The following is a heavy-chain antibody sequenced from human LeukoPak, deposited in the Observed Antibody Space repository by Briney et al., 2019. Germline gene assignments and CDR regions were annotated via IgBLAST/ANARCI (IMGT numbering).Heavy chain of an antibody. CDR1: GGSISSSSYY. V-gene: IGHV4-39*01. CDR3: ARRPQMGACCSSTSCPFDY. Sequence: SETLSLTCTVSGGSISSSSYYWGWIRQPPGKGLEWIGSIYYSGSTYYNPSLKSRVTISVDTSKNQFSLKLTSVTAADTAVYYCARRPQMGACCSSTSCPFDYWGQGALVTVSS. CDR2: IYYSGST. D-gene: IGHD2-2*01. J-gene: IGHJ4*02.